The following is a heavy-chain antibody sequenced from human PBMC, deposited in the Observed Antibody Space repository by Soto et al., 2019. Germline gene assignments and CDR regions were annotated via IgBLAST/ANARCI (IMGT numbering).Heavy chain of an antibody. CDR3: ARARSDPYYYYGMDV. V-gene: IGHV3-53*01. Sequence: GGSLRLSCASSGFTVSSNYMSWVRQAPGKGLEWVSVIYSGGSTYYADSVKGRFTISRDNSKNTLYLQMNSLRAEDTAVYYCARARSDPYYYYGMDVWGQGTTVTVSS. CDR1: GFTVSSNY. J-gene: IGHJ6*02. CDR2: IYSGGST.